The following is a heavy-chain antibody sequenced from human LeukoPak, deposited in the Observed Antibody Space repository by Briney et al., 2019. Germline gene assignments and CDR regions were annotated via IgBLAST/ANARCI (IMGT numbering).Heavy chain of an antibody. Sequence: GGSLRLSCAASGFIFSSYGMHWVRQAPGKGLEWVSAISGSGGSTYYADSVKGRFTISRDNSKNTLYLQVNSLRAEDTAVYYCAKGGKWDVTPFDYWGQGTLVTVSS. CDR3: AKGGKWDVTPFDY. CDR2: ISGSGGST. D-gene: IGHD1-26*01. CDR1: GFIFSSYG. J-gene: IGHJ4*02. V-gene: IGHV3-23*01.